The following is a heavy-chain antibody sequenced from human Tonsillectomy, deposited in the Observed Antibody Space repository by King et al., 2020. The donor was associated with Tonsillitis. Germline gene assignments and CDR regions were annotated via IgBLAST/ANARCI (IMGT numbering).Heavy chain of an antibody. J-gene: IGHJ5*02. D-gene: IGHD2-8*01. V-gene: IGHV3-74*01. CDR1: GFTFSNYW. CDR2: LKSDGSSA. Sequence: VQLVESGGGLVQPGGSLRLSCAASGFTFSNYWMHWVRQAPGKGLVWVSRLKSDGSSASYADSVKGRFTISRDNAKNTLYLQMNSLRAEDTAVYYCARGSIAVTVYGLESRLDRFDPWGQGTLVTVSS. CDR3: ARGSIAVTVYGLESRLDRFDP.